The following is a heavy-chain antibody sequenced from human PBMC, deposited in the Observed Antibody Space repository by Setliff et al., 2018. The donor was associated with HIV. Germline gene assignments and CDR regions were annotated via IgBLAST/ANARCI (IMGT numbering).Heavy chain of an antibody. CDR2: IYYSGTT. J-gene: IGHJ6*03. V-gene: IGHV4-61*01. Sequence: SETLSLTCTVSGDSVSSASYYWSWIRQPPGKGLEWIGYIYYSGTTKYNPSLKSRVTISVDTSKKQFSLKLSSVTAADTAVYYCASEAWTSYRSSSGYYYYYMDVWGKGTTVTVSS. CDR3: ASEAWTSYRSSSGYYYYYMDV. D-gene: IGHD6-6*01. CDR1: GDSVSSASYY.